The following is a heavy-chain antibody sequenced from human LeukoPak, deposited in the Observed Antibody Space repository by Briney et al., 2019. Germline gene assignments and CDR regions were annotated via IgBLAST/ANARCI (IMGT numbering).Heavy chain of an antibody. Sequence: GGSLTLSCAASGFTFSSYGMSWVRQAPGKGLEWVSGINWNGGSTGYADSVKGRFTISRDNAKNSLYLQMNSLRAEDTALYYCARNSGAGYYFYMDVWGKGTAVTVSS. D-gene: IGHD3-10*01. CDR2: INWNGGST. CDR3: ARNSGAGYYFYMDV. J-gene: IGHJ6*03. V-gene: IGHV3-20*04. CDR1: GFTFSSYG.